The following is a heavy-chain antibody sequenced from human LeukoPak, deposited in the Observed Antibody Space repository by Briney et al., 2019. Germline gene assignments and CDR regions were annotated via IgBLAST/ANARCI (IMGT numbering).Heavy chain of an antibody. V-gene: IGHV4-39*01. CDR2: IYYTGST. J-gene: IGHJ4*02. Sequence: PSETLSLTCPVSGGSVSSSRYYWGWIPQPPGKGLEWFGSIYYTGSTYYKPSLKSRVTISVDASKNQISLKLSSVTAADTAVYFCARHQSFDYLSPIDSWGQGTLVTVSS. D-gene: IGHD3-9*01. CDR3: ARHQSFDYLSPIDS. CDR1: GGSVSSSRYY.